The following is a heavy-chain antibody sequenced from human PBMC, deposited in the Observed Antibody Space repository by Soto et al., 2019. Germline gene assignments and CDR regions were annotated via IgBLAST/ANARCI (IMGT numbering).Heavy chain of an antibody. CDR3: ARQIAVAGTGGAWFDP. V-gene: IGHV4-59*08. Sequence: RPSETLSLTCTVSGGSISSYYWSWIRQPPGKGLEWIGYIYYSGSTNYNPSLKSRVTISVDTSKNQFSLKLSSVTAADTAVYYCARQIAVAGTGGAWFDPWGQGTLVTVSS. D-gene: IGHD6-19*01. CDR1: GGSISSYY. J-gene: IGHJ5*02. CDR2: IYYSGST.